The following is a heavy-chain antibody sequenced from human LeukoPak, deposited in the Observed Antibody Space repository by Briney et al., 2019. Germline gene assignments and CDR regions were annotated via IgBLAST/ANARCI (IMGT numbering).Heavy chain of an antibody. CDR3: ARDSLGYCSSTSCYAGY. CDR1: GFTFSSYA. J-gene: IGHJ4*02. CDR2: ISGRGTNK. V-gene: IGHV3-23*01. Sequence: PGGSLRLSCAASGFTFSSYAMHWVRQAPGKGLEWVSGISGRGTNKDYADSVKGRFTISRDNSKNTVYLQVNSLRAEDTAVYYCARDSLGYCSSTSCYAGYWGQGTLVTVSS. D-gene: IGHD2-2*01.